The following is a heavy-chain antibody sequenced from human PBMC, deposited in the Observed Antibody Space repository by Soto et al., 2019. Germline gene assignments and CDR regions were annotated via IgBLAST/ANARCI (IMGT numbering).Heavy chain of an antibody. J-gene: IGHJ4*02. Sequence: GSLRLSCAASGFTFSSYAMSWVRQSPGKGLEWVSAISGSGGSTYYADSVKGRFTISRDNSKNTLYLQMNSLRAEGTAVYYCAKLSYYYGSGSYYNEDYWGQGTLVTVSS. CDR2: ISGSGGST. D-gene: IGHD3-10*01. V-gene: IGHV3-23*01. CDR3: AKLSYYYGSGSYYNEDY. CDR1: GFTFSSYA.